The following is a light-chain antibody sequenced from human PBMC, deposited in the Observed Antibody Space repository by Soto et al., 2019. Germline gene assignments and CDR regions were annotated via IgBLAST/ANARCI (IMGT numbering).Light chain of an antibody. Sequence: QSALTQPRSVSGSPGQSVTISCTGTSSDVGGYNYVSWYQQHPGKAPKIMTYDVSMRPSGVPDRFSGSKSGNTASLTISGLQAEDEADYYCCSYAGRHYVFGTGTKVTVL. CDR3: CSYAGRHYV. J-gene: IGLJ1*01. V-gene: IGLV2-11*01. CDR1: SSDVGGYNY. CDR2: DVS.